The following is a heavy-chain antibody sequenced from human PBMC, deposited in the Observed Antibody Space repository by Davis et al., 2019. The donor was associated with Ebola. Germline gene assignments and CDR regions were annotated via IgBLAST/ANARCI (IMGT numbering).Heavy chain of an antibody. D-gene: IGHD2-2*01. CDR3: VRDNIVVVPAAIYYYYYGMDV. V-gene: IGHV3-7*03. Sequence: GESLKISCAASGFTFSSYWMSWVRQAPGKGLEWVANIKQDGSEKYYVDSVKGRFTISRDNAKNSLYLQMNSLRAEDTAVYYCVRDNIVVVPAAIYYYYYGMDVWGQGTTVTVSS. J-gene: IGHJ6*02. CDR2: IKQDGSEK. CDR1: GFTFSSYW.